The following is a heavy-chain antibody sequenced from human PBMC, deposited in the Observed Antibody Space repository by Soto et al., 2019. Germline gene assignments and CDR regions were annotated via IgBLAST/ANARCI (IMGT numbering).Heavy chain of an antibody. CDR3: AKVRVGIDVDFDY. CDR1: GFTFSNSA. Sequence: EVQLLESGGGLVQPGGSLRLSCAASGFTFSNSAMTWVRQAPAKGLEWVSTIRDSDSGGSTFYADSVKGRFTISRDDSKNTLYLQMSSLRAEDMAMYYCAKVRVGIDVDFDYWGQGALVTVSS. V-gene: IGHV3-23*01. J-gene: IGHJ4*02. D-gene: IGHD2-21*01. CDR2: IRDSDSGGST.